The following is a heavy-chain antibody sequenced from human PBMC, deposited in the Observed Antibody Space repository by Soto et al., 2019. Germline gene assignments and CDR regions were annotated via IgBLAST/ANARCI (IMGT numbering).Heavy chain of an antibody. V-gene: IGHV4-34*01. D-gene: IGHD2-15*01. J-gene: IGHJ5*02. CDR1: GGSFSGYY. CDR2: INHSGST. Sequence: TLSLTCAVYGGSFSGYYWSWIRQPPGKGLEWIGEINHSGSTNYNPSLKSRVTISVDTSKDQFSLKLSSVTAADTAVYYCARMIPRLGYCSGGSCVNWFDPWGQGTLVTVSS. CDR3: ARMIPRLGYCSGGSCVNWFDP.